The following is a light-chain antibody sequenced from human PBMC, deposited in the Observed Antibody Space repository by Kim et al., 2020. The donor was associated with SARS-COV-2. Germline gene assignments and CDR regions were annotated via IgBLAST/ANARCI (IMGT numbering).Light chain of an antibody. J-gene: IGLJ2*01. Sequence: GGTGTLTCGSRAGGVTSGDSPYWVQKQPGQAPRTLIYETSKERSWTPARCSGALLGGKAALTLSGAQPEDEAEYYCLLSYSGDRVVFGGGTQLTVL. CDR3: LLSYSGDRVV. CDR1: AGGVTSGDS. CDR2: ETS. V-gene: IGLV7-46*01.